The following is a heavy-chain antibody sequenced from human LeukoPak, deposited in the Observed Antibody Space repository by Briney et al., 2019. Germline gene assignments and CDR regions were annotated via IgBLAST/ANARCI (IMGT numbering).Heavy chain of an antibody. CDR2: INQDGSEK. D-gene: IGHD5/OR15-5a*01. CDR1: GFTFSTYW. J-gene: IGHJ3*02. V-gene: IGHV3-7*03. Sequence: GGSLRLSCAASGFTFSTYWMSWVRQAPGKGLEWVANINQDGSEKYYVDSVKGRFTISRDNAKNSLYLQMNSLRAEDTALYHCARGVYAPGGSDAFDIWGQGTMVTVSS. CDR3: ARGVYAPGGSDAFDI.